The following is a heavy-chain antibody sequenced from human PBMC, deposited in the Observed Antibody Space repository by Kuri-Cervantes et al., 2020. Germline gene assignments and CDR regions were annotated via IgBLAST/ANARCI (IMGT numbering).Heavy chain of an antibody. CDR3: ARARGYCSGGSCFPPDY. CDR2: IKQDESEK. V-gene: IGHV3-7*01. D-gene: IGHD2-15*01. CDR1: GFTFSTYW. J-gene: IGHJ4*02. Sequence: GGSLRLSCAASGFTFSTYWMIWVRQAPGKGPEWVANIKQDESEKYLMDSVRGRFAISRDNAKNSLYLQMNSLRAEDTAVYYCARARGYCSGGSCFPPDYWGQGTLVTVSS.